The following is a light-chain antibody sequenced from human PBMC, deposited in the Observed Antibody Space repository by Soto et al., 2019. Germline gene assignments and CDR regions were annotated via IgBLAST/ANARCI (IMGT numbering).Light chain of an antibody. J-gene: IGKJ1*01. V-gene: IGKV3-20*01. CDR3: QQYVSSPRT. CDR1: QSLSSY. Sequence: EIVLTQSPGTLSLSPGERATLSCRASQSLSSYLAWYQHKPGQAPRLLIDGASSRATGIPDRFSGSGSGTDFPPTISSLEPEDFAVYYCQQYVSSPRTFGQGTKVEIK. CDR2: GAS.